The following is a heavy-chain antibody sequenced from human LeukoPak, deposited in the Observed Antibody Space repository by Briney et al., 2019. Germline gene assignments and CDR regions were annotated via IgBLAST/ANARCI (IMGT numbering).Heavy chain of an antibody. V-gene: IGHV4-34*01. CDR2: ISHTEGT. CDR3: ARIRCGHSGSVCYNH. Sequence: NSSGTLSLTCGVFGVSINDYYWSWIRQSPGKGLEWIGEISHTEGTRYNPSLESRVTMSVGTSENQLSLKLIFVTAADTAVYYCARIRCGHSGSVCYNHWGLGTLVTVSS. D-gene: IGHD3-9*01. CDR1: GVSINDYY. J-gene: IGHJ1*01.